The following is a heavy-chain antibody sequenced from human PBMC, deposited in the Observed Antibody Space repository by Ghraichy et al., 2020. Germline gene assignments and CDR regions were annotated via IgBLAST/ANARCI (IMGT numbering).Heavy chain of an antibody. J-gene: IGHJ4*02. CDR1: GFMFSSYS. Sequence: GSLRLSCTASGFMFSSYSMSWVRQAPGKGLEWISAISGSAIRTFYANSVKGRFTISRGNYKDTLYLEINSLRAEDTAIYYCAREGSCSGDVCSPILAYWGQGTLVTVSS. V-gene: IGHV3-23*01. D-gene: IGHD2-15*01. CDR3: AREGSCSGDVCSPILAY. CDR2: ISGSAIRT.